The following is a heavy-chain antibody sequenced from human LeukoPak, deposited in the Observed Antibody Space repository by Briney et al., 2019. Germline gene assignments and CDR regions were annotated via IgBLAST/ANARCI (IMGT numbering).Heavy chain of an antibody. CDR3: ARDPGENYWYFDL. D-gene: IGHD2-21*01. Sequence: SETLSLTCTVSGGSISSHYWSWIRQPPGKGLEWIGYIYYSGSTNYNPSLKSRVTISVDTSKNQFSLKLSSVTAADTAVYYCARDPGENYWYFDLWSRGTLVTVSS. CDR2: IYYSGST. CDR1: GGSISSHY. J-gene: IGHJ2*01. V-gene: IGHV4-59*11.